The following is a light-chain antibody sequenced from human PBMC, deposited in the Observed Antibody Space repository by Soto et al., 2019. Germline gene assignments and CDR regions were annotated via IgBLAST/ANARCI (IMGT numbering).Light chain of an antibody. CDR2: SNN. Sequence: QSVLTQQPSASGTPGQRVTISCSGSSSNIGSNTVNWYQQLPGTAPKLLIYSNNQRPSGVPDRFSGSKSGTSASLAISGLQSEDEAEYDCAAWDDSLNGQVVFGGGTKLTVL. V-gene: IGLV1-44*01. CDR1: SSNIGSNT. CDR3: AAWDDSLNGQVV. J-gene: IGLJ2*01.